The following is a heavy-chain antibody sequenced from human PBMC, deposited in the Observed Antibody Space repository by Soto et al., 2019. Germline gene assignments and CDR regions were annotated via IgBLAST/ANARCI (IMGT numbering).Heavy chain of an antibody. CDR2: MYFSGFYSGST. CDR1: GGSMSSSIYY. CDR3: ARGFDILTFGFCLDY. V-gene: IGHV4-39*01. J-gene: IGHJ4*02. D-gene: IGHD3-9*01. Sequence: SETLSLTCTVSGGSMSSSIYYWVWILQPPGKVLEWIANMYFSGFYSGSTSYNPSLKSRVTISVDTSKNQFSLQVSSVTAADTAVYYCARGFDILTFGFCLDYWGQGTLVTVSS.